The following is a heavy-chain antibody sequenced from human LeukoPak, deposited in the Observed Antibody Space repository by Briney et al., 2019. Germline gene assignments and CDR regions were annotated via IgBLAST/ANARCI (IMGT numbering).Heavy chain of an antibody. D-gene: IGHD2-2*01. CDR3: ARWALKGYYADV. Sequence: PSETLSLTCTISGDSLGTYYWTWIRQPPGKGLEWIEYIYLGVSTNYNPSLKSRVTLSVDTSKNQFSLRLTSLTAADTATYYCARWALKGYYADVWGTGTTVIVSS. J-gene: IGHJ6*04. CDR1: GDSLGTYY. CDR2: IYLGVST. V-gene: IGHV4-4*09.